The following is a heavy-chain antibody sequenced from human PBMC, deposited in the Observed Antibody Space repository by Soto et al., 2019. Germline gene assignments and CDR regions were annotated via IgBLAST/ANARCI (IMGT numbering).Heavy chain of an antibody. CDR3: VKAPYTNGWYV. V-gene: IGHV3-23*01. J-gene: IGHJ1*01. CDR2: ISETNGYT. D-gene: IGHD6-19*01. CDR1: GFTFSNYA. Sequence: GGSLRLSCAASGFTFSNYAMTWVRQAPGKGLEGVAAISETNGYTYHADSVEGRFTISRDNSKNTLFLQMNNLRAEDTATYYCVKAPYTNGWYVWGQGTLVTVSS.